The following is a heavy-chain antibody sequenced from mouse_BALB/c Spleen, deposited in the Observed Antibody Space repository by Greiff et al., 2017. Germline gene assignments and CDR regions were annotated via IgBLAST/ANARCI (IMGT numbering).Heavy chain of an antibody. V-gene: IGHV14-3*02. CDR3: ARGQLRLAWFAY. Sequence: EVQLQQSGAELVKPGASVKLSCTASGFNIKDTYMHWVKQRPEQGLEWIGRIDPANGNTKYDPKFQGKATITADTSSNTAYLQLSSLTSEDTAVYYCARGQLRLAWFAYWGQGTLVTVSA. D-gene: IGHD2-4*01. CDR1: GFNIKDTY. CDR2: IDPANGNT. J-gene: IGHJ3*01.